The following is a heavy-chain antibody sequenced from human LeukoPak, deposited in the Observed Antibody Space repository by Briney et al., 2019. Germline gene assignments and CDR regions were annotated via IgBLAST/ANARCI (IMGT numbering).Heavy chain of an antibody. V-gene: IGHV3-74*01. Sequence: GGSPRLSCVASGFTFTNYGMMWVRHAPGKGLVWVSYINSDGRSTTYADSVKGRFTISRDNAKNTLYLQMSSLRAEDTAMYYCARNSNGMSNWGQGTLVIVSS. CDR1: GFTFTNYG. D-gene: IGHD2-8*01. J-gene: IGHJ4*02. CDR2: INSDGRST. CDR3: ARNSNGMSN.